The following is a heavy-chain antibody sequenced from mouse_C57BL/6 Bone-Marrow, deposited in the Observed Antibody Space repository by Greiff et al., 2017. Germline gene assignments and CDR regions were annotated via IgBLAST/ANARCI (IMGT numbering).Heavy chain of an antibody. CDR3: ARDGSTPY. CDR1: GYTFTDYY. Sequence: QVQLQQSGAELVRPGASVKLSCKASGYTFTDYYINWVKQRPGQGLEWIARIYPGSGNTYYNEKFKGKATLTAEKSSSTAYMQLSSLTSEDSAVYFCARDGSTPYWGQGTTLTVSS. CDR2: IYPGSGNT. J-gene: IGHJ2*01. D-gene: IGHD1-1*01. V-gene: IGHV1-76*01.